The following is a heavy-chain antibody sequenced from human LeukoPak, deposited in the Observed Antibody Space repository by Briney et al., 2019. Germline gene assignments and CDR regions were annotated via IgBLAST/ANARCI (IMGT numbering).Heavy chain of an antibody. Sequence: GGSLRLSCGASGLTFSSYSMDWVRQAPAKGLEWVSHISSSSSTRKYADSVKGRFTISRDNAKNSLFLQMNSLRVEDTAVYYCARSIAAAGGDVWGQGTTVTVSS. J-gene: IGHJ6*02. D-gene: IGHD6-13*01. CDR2: ISSSSSTR. V-gene: IGHV3-48*04. CDR1: GLTFSSYS. CDR3: ARSIAAAGGDV.